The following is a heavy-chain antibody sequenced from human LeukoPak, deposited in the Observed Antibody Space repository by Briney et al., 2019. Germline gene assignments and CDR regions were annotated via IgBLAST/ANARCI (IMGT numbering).Heavy chain of an antibody. D-gene: IGHD6-13*01. CDR3: ARVPASSSWTSV. V-gene: IGHV3-21*01. CDR1: GFTFSSYS. J-gene: IGHJ6*04. CDR2: ISSSSYI. Sequence: GGSLRLSCAASGFTFSSYSMNWVRQAPGKGLEWVSSISSSSYIYYADSVKGRFTISRDNAKNSLYLQMNSLRAEDTAVYYCARVPASSSWTSVWGKGTTVTVSS.